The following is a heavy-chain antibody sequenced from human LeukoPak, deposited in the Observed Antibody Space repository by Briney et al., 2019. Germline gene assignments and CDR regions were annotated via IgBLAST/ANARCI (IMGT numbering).Heavy chain of an antibody. Sequence: GGSLRLSCAASGFTFSSYAMHWVRQAPGKGLEWVAVISYDGSNKYYADSVKGRFTISRDSSKNTLYLQMNSLRAEDTAVYYCARGDSYGSFDYWGQGTLVTVSS. V-gene: IGHV3-30-3*01. CDR2: ISYDGSNK. CDR1: GFTFSSYA. J-gene: IGHJ4*02. CDR3: ARGDSYGSFDY. D-gene: IGHD5-18*01.